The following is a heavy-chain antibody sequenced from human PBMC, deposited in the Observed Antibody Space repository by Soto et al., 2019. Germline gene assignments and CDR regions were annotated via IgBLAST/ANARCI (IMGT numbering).Heavy chain of an antibody. CDR3: ASHSEDTVNPDF. CDR2: IYPGDSEI. CDR1: GYSFTSYW. D-gene: IGHD4-17*01. V-gene: IGHV5-51*01. J-gene: IGHJ4*02. Sequence: PGESLKISCKASGYSFTSYWIGWVRQVPGEGLEWMGIIYPGDSEIRYNPSFQGQVTISADKSITTAYLQWSRLAASDTAMYYCASHSEDTVNPDFWGQGTLVTVSS.